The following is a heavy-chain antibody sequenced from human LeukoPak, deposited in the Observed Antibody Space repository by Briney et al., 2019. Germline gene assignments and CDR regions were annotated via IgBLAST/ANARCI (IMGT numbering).Heavy chain of an antibody. Sequence: PGGSLRLSCAASGFTFSSYAMHWVRQAPGKGPEWVAVISYDGSNKYYADSVKGRFTISRDNSKNTLYLQMNSLRAEDTAVYYCARDSHYYDSSGYYYEWDYFDYWGQGTLVTVSS. J-gene: IGHJ4*02. D-gene: IGHD3-22*01. CDR1: GFTFSSYA. CDR2: ISYDGSNK. CDR3: ARDSHYYDSSGYYYEWDYFDY. V-gene: IGHV3-30*04.